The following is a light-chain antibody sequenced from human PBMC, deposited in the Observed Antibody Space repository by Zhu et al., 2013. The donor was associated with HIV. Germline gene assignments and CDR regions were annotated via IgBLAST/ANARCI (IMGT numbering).Light chain of an antibody. J-gene: IGKJ4*01. CDR2: GAS. V-gene: IGKV1-9*01. CDR1: QDIASD. Sequence: DIQMTQSPSTLSASVGDRVTITCRASQDIASDLAWYQQKSGRAPELLIYGASTLQSGVPSRFSGSGSGTDFTLTISSLEPEDFAVYYCQQGNNRPPTTFGGGTKVEIK. CDR3: QQGNNRPPTT.